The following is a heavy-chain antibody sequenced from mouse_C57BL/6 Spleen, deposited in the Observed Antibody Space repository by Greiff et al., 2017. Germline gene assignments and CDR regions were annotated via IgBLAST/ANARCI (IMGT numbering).Heavy chain of an antibody. CDR3: ARRPGTSYYVDY. CDR1: GFTFSSYG. CDR2: ISSGCSYT. V-gene: IGHV5-6*02. Sequence: EVKLVESGGDLVKPVGSLTLSCAASGFTFSSYGMSWVRQTPDQRLAWVAPISSGCSYTYYADSVKGRVTISRDNAKNTLYRQMSSLKSEDTAMYYCARRPGTSYYVDYWGQGTTLTVSS. J-gene: IGHJ2*01. D-gene: IGHD4-1*01.